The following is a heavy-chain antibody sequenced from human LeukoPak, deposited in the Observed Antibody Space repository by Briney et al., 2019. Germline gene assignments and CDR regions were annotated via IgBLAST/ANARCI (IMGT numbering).Heavy chain of an antibody. V-gene: IGHV3-30*04. J-gene: IGHJ4*02. D-gene: IGHD1-26*01. CDR3: AKDSYHPV. CDR1: GFTFSSYA. CDR2: ISYDGSNK. Sequence: PGGSLRLSCAASGFTFSSYAMHWVRQAPGKGLEWVAVISYDGSNKYYADSVRGRFTISRDNSKNTLYLQMNSLRAEDTAVYYCAKDSYHPVWGQGTLVTVSS.